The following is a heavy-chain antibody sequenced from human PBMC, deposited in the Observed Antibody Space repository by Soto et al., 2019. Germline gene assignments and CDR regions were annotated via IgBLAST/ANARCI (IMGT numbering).Heavy chain of an antibody. CDR3: TCPGYDFWSGSPAEYFQH. D-gene: IGHD3-3*01. CDR2: IKSKTDGGTT. V-gene: IGHV3-15*01. J-gene: IGHJ1*01. Sequence: KTGGSLRLSCAASGFTFSNAWMSWVRQAPGKGLEWVGRIKSKTDGGTTDYAAPAKGRFTISRDDSKNTLYLQMNSLKTEDTAVYYCTCPGYDFWSGSPAEYFQHWGQGTLVTVSS. CDR1: GFTFSNAW.